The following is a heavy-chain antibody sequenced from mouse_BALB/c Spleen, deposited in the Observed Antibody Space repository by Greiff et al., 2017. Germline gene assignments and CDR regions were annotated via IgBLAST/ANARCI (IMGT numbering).Heavy chain of an antibody. D-gene: IGHD1-2*01. Sequence: QVQLKQSGAELVRPGVSVKISCKGSGYTFTDYAMHWVKQSHAKSLEWIGVISTYYGDASYNQKFKGKATMTVDKSSSTAYMELARLTSEDSAIYYCARITTAHYAMDYWGQGTSVTVSS. CDR2: ISTYYGDA. CDR3: ARITTAHYAMDY. J-gene: IGHJ4*01. CDR1: GYTFTDYA. V-gene: IGHV1S137*01.